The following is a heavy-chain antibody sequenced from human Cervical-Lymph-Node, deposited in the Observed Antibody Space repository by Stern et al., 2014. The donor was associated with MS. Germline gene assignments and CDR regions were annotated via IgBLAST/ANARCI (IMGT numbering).Heavy chain of an antibody. Sequence: QVQLVQSGAEVKKPGASMKISCQASGYTFSTFGINWVRQAPGQGLEWMGRINTYNGKTNYAQELQDRITVTRDTSANTAYMELRSLRSDDTAIYYCARDTTWGFFDLWGRGSLVTVSS. CDR2: INTYNGKT. V-gene: IGHV1-18*01. CDR3: ARDTTWGFFDL. D-gene: IGHD1-1*01. CDR1: GYTFSTFG. J-gene: IGHJ2*01.